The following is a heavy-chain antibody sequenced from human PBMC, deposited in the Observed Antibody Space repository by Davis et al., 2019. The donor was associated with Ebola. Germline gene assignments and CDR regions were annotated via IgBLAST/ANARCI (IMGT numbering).Heavy chain of an antibody. CDR3: ARDSSGWTEYFQH. V-gene: IGHV3-21*01. D-gene: IGHD6-19*01. Sequence: GGSLRLSCAASGFTFRSFSMNWVRQAPGKGLEWVSSISSSSSYIYYADSLEGRFTISRDNAKNTLYLQMNSLRAEDTAVYYCARDSSGWTEYFQHWGQGTLVTVSS. J-gene: IGHJ1*01. CDR2: ISSSSSYI. CDR1: GFTFRSFS.